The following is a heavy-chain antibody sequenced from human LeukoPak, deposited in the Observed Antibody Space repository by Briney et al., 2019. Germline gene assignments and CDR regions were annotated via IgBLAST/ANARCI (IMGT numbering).Heavy chain of an antibody. D-gene: IGHD6-13*01. CDR3: ARDISYSSWWDSEQDY. J-gene: IGHJ4*02. CDR1: GYTFTSYG. CDR2: ISAYNGNT. V-gene: IGHV1-18*01. Sequence: ASVKVSCKASGYTFTSYGISWVRQAPGQGLEWMGWISAYNGNTKYAQKLQGRVTMTTDTYTRTAYMELRSLRSDDTAVYYCARDISYSSWWDSEQDYWGQGTLVTVSS.